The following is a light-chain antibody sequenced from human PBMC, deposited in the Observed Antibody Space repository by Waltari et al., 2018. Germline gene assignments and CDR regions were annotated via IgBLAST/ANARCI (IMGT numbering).Light chain of an antibody. V-gene: IGLV1-40*01. J-gene: IGLJ2*01. CDR2: DVS. CDR1: TSNIGAGYD. Sequence: QSVLTQPPSVSGAPGQPVTISCTGTTSNIGAGYDVHWYQQVPGAAPKLMIYDVSKRPSGVPDRFSGSKSGNTASLTISGLQAEDEADYYCCSYAGSYTLVFGGGTKLTVL. CDR3: CSYAGSYTLV.